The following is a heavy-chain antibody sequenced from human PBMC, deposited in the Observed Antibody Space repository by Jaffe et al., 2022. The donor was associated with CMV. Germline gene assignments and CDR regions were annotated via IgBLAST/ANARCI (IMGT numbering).Heavy chain of an antibody. J-gene: IGHJ2*01. D-gene: IGHD5-18*01. V-gene: IGHV3-7*01. CDR1: GFTFSSYW. CDR2: IKQDGSEK. Sequence: EVQLVESGGGLVQPGGSLRLSCAASGFTFSSYWMSWVRQAPGKGLEWVANIKQDGSEKYYVDSVKGRFTISRDNAKNSLYLQMNSLRAEDTAVYYCASIHSYGSYWYFDLWGRGTLVTVSS. CDR3: ASIHSYGSYWYFDL.